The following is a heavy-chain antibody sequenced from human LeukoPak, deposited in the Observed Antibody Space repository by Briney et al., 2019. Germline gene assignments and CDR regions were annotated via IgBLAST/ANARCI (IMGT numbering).Heavy chain of an antibody. J-gene: IGHJ4*02. CDR1: GYSISSGYY. CDR2: INHSGST. V-gene: IGHV4-38-2*02. CDR3: ARQKGWLQPHLDY. D-gene: IGHD5-24*01. Sequence: SETLSLTCTVSGYSISSGYYWGWIRQPPGKGLEWIGEINHSGSTNYNPSLKSRVTISVDTSKNQFSLKLSSVTAADTAVYYSARQKGWLQPHLDYWGQGTLVTVSS.